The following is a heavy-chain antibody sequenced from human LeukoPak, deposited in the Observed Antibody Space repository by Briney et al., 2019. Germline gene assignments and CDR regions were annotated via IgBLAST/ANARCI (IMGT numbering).Heavy chain of an antibody. V-gene: IGHV5-51*01. CDR1: GSSFTNYW. Sequence: GASLQISCKGSGSSFTNYWIGWVRQLPGKGLEWMGIIYPADSDTRYSPSFQGQVTISVDKSISTAYLQWSSLKASDTAMYYCARLLGYCSSTSCLYGMDGWGKGTTVTVSS. J-gene: IGHJ6*04. CDR3: ARLLGYCSSTSCLYGMDG. CDR2: IYPADSDT. D-gene: IGHD2-2*01.